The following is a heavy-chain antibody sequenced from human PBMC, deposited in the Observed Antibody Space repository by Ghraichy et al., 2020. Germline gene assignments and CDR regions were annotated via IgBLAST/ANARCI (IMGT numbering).Heavy chain of an antibody. CDR1: GGSISSYY. CDR3: ARLSAAAFDP. J-gene: IGHJ5*02. Sequence: SETLSLTCTVSGGSISSYYWSWIRQPPGKGLEWIGYIQYPGSTTYSPSLKSRVTISLATSKTQFSLKVNSVTAADTAVYYCARLSAAAFDPWGQGILVTVPS. D-gene: IGHD6-13*01. V-gene: IGHV4-59*01. CDR2: IQYPGST.